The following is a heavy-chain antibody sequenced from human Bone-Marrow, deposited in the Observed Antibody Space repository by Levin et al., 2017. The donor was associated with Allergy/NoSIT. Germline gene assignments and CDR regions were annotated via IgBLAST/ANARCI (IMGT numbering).Heavy chain of an antibody. CDR1: GVSISTDL. V-gene: IGHV4-39*02. CDR2: ISSSGNI. CDR3: ARLPSDTSRLDL. J-gene: IGHJ4*02. Sequence: PSETLSLTCSVLGVSISTDLWAWIRQPPGKGLEWISTISSSGNIYYNPTLKSRLTTSLDTSENHFSLDLTSVTAADTAVYYCARLPSDTSRLDLWGQGLRVTVSS. D-gene: IGHD3-22*01.